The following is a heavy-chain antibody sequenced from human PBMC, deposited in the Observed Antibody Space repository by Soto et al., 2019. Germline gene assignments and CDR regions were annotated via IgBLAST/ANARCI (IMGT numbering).Heavy chain of an antibody. V-gene: IGHV1-18*01. J-gene: IGHJ6*03. CDR1: GYIFLNYG. D-gene: IGHD3-10*02. Sequence: QVPLVQSGAELKKPGASLKVSCKASGYIFLNYGVSWVRQAPGQGLEWIGWISAENGDTNYAQKFQGRATMTTDTLTSTAYLDVRSLSSHDTAVYYCARSVRISGYYDYYMDVWGKGTTVTVSS. CDR3: ARSVRISGYYDYYMDV. CDR2: ISAENGDT.